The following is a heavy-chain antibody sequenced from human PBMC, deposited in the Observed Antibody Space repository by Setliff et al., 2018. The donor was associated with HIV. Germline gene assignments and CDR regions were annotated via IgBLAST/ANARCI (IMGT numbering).Heavy chain of an antibody. CDR2: ISYDGSNK. D-gene: IGHD3-3*01. CDR3: ARDPGYGDFWSGYYPPYYYYYYMDV. V-gene: IGHV3-30*04. CDR1: GFTFSSYA. J-gene: IGHJ6*03. Sequence: GGSLRLSCAASGFTFSSYAMHWVRQAPGKGLEWVAVISYDGSNKYYADSVKGRFTISRDNSKNTLYLQMNSLRAEDTAVYYCARDPGYGDFWSGYYPPYYYYYYMDVWGKGTTVTVSS.